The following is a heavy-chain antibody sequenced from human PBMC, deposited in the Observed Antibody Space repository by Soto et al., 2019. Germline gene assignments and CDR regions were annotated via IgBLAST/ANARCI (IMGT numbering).Heavy chain of an antibody. J-gene: IGHJ6*02. CDR3: ARESSCDWLLSAYYGMDV. CDR2: TYYRSKWYN. Sequence: SQTLSLTCAISGDSVSSNSAAWNWIRQSPSRGLEWLGRTYYRSKWYNDYAVSVKSRITINPDTSKNQFSLQLNSVTPEDTAVYDCARESSCDWLLSAYYGMDVWGQGTTVTVAS. D-gene: IGHD3-9*01. V-gene: IGHV6-1*01. CDR1: GDSVSSNSAA.